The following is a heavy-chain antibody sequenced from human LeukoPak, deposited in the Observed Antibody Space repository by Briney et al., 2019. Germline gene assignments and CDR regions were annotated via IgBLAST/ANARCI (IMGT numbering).Heavy chain of an antibody. V-gene: IGHV1-2*02. CDR1: GYTFTGYY. Sequence: ASVKVSCKASGYTFTGYYMHWVRQAPGQGLEWMGWINPNSGGTNYAQKFQGRVTMTRDTSISTAYMELSRLRSDDTAVYYCARSLLKGSGSVDYWGQGTLVTVSS. CDR3: ARSLLKGSGSVDY. D-gene: IGHD3-10*01. J-gene: IGHJ4*02. CDR2: INPNSGGT.